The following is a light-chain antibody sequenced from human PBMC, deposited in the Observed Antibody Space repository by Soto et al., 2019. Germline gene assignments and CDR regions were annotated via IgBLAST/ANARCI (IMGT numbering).Light chain of an antibody. CDR1: NSNIGSNF. CDR2: SDD. CDR3: AAWDDILFAA. V-gene: IGLV1-47*02. Sequence: SVLTQPPSASGTPGQTVTISCSGNNSNIGSNFVFWYQQFPGTAPKLLIHSDDQRPSGVPDRFSGSKSGTSASLAISGLRAEDEAEYHCAAWDDILFAAFGGGTKVTGL. J-gene: IGLJ3*02.